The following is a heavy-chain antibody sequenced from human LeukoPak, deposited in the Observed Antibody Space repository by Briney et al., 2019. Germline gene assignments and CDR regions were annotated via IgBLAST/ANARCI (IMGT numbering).Heavy chain of an antibody. CDR1: GFTFSSYS. J-gene: IGHJ6*03. D-gene: IGHD2-2*01. Sequence: GGSLRLSCAASGFTFSSYSMNWVRQAPGKGLEWVSYISSSSSTIYYADSVKGRFTISRDNSKNTLYLQVDTLRAEDTAVYYCARYHGSYYYMDVWGKGTTVTVSS. CDR3: ARYHGSYYYMDV. V-gene: IGHV3-48*01. CDR2: ISSSSSTI.